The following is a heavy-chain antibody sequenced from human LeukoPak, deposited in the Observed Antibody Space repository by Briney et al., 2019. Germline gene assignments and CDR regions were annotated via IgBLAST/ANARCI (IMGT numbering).Heavy chain of an antibody. CDR2: TKSKTDGGTT. CDR1: GFTFSNAW. CDR3: TTDPRTITGTYYYYYYMDV. J-gene: IGHJ6*03. D-gene: IGHD1-20*01. Sequence: GGSLRLSCAASGFTFSNAWMSWVRQAPGKGLEWVGRTKSKTDGGTTDYAAPVKGRFTISRDDSKNTLYLQMNSLKTEDTAVYYCTTDPRTITGTYYYYYYMDVWGKGTTVTVSS. V-gene: IGHV3-15*01.